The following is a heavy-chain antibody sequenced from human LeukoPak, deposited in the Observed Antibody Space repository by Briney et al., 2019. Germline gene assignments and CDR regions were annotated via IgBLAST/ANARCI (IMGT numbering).Heavy chain of an antibody. CDR3: ARDEGQYGMDV. V-gene: IGHV3-21*01. J-gene: IGHJ6*02. CDR2: ISSSSSYI. CDR1: GFTFSSYS. Sequence: GGSLRLSCAASGFTFSSYSMSWVRQAPGKGLEWVSSISSSSSYIYYADSVKGRFTISRDNAKNSLYLQMNSLRAEDTAVYYCARDEGQYGMDVWGQGTTVTVSS.